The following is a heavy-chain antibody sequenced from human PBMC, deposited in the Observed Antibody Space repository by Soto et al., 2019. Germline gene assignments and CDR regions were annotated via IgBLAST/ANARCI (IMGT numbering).Heavy chain of an antibody. Sequence: SETLSLTCAVSGYSISSSNWWGWIRQPPGKGLEWIGYIYYSGSTYYNPSLKSRVTMSVDTSKNQFSLKLSSVAAVDTAVYYCARSHFWSGYYGWYFDLWGRGTLVTVSS. J-gene: IGHJ2*01. D-gene: IGHD3-3*02. CDR1: GYSISSSNW. CDR3: ARSHFWSGYYGWYFDL. CDR2: IYYSGST. V-gene: IGHV4-28*01.